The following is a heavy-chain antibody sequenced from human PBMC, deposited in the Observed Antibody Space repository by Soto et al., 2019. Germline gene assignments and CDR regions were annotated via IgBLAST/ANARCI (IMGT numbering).Heavy chain of an antibody. Sequence: QVQLVQSGAVVKKPGASVKVSCKASGYTFTSYGISWVRQAPGQGLEWMGWISAYNGNTKYAQKPQXXXTXXTDTSTSTAYMELRSLRSDDTAVYYCARESPPGDYWGQGTLVTVSS. V-gene: IGHV1-18*01. CDR1: GYTFTSYG. CDR2: ISAYNGNT. J-gene: IGHJ4*02. CDR3: ARESPPGDY.